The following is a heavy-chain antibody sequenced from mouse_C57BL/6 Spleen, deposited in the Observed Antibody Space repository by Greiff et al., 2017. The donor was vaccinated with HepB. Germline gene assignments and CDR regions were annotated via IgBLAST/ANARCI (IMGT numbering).Heavy chain of an antibody. J-gene: IGHJ3*01. CDR2: IDPSDSYT. CDR3: ARGDYGSSYSFAY. Sequence: VQLQQPGAELVMPGASVKLSCKASGYTFTSYWMHWVKQRPGQGLEWIGEIDPSDSYTNYNQKFKGKSTLTVDKSSSTAYMQLSSLTSEDSAVYCCARGDYGSSYSFAYWGQGTLVTVSA. CDR1: GYTFTSYW. D-gene: IGHD1-1*01. V-gene: IGHV1-69*01.